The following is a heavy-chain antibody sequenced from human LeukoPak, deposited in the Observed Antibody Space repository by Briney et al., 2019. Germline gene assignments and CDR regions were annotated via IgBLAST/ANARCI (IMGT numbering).Heavy chain of an antibody. CDR1: GGSISTYNW. J-gene: IGHJ3*02. Sequence: SETLSLTCAVSGGSISTYNWWSWVRQPPGKGLAWIGEIFHSGITNYNPSLKSRVIMSVDKSKNQLSLKLNSVTAADTAVYYLSRHDSFVFDNWGQGTMVTVSS. CDR2: IFHSGIT. D-gene: IGHD2-21*02. V-gene: IGHV4-4*02. CDR3: SRHDSFVFDN.